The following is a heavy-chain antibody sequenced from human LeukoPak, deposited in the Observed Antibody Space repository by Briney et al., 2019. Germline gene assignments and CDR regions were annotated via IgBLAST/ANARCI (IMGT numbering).Heavy chain of an antibody. CDR1: GFTFSSYA. CDR3: ARGGTPGYSSGRIDY. V-gene: IGHV3-53*04. D-gene: IGHD6-19*01. Sequence: GGSLRLSCAASGFTFSSYAMSWVRQAPGKGLEWVSVIYSAGNTYYADSVKGRFTISRHNSENTLYLHMNSLRVEDTAMYFCARGGTPGYSSGRIDYWGQGTLVTVSS. J-gene: IGHJ4*02. CDR2: IYSAGNT.